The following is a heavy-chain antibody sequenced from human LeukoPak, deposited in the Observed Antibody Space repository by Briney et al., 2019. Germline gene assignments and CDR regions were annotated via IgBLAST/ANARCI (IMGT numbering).Heavy chain of an antibody. J-gene: IGHJ4*02. Sequence: PGGSLRLSCAASGFTFDDYAMHWVRQAPGKGLEWVSGISWNSGSIGYADSVKGRFTISRDNAKNSLYLQMNSLRAEDTALYYCAKDISGWVVGYFDYWGQGTLVTVSS. CDR3: AKDISGWVVGYFDY. V-gene: IGHV3-9*01. CDR1: GFTFDDYA. CDR2: ISWNSGSI. D-gene: IGHD6-19*01.